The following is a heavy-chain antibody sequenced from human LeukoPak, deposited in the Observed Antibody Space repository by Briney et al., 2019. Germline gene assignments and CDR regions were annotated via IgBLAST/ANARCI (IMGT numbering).Heavy chain of an antibody. J-gene: IGHJ4*02. CDR3: AKQLGYCSDGSCYFPY. Sequence: WVRQPPGKGLEWVSAISNNGGYTYYADSVQGRFTISRDNSKSTLCLQMNSLRAEDTAVYYCAKQLGYCSDGSCYFPYWGQGTLVTVSS. V-gene: IGHV3-23*01. CDR2: ISNNGGYT. D-gene: IGHD2-15*01.